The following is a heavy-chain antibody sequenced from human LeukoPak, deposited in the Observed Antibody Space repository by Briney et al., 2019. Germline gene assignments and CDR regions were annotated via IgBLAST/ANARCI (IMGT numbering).Heavy chain of an antibody. CDR1: GGSISSGSYY. Sequence: PSETLSLTCTVSGGSISSGSYYWSWIRQPAGKGLEWIGRIYTSGSTNYNPSLKSRVTMSVDTSKNQFSLKLSSVTAADTAVYYCARGRGIRGAFDIWGQGTMVTVSS. J-gene: IGHJ3*02. V-gene: IGHV4-61*02. CDR3: ARGRGIRGAFDI. CDR2: IYTSGST. D-gene: IGHD3-16*01.